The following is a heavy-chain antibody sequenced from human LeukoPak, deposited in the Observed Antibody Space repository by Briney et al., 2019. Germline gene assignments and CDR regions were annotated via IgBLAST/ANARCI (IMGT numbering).Heavy chain of an antibody. J-gene: IGHJ4*02. D-gene: IGHD6-19*01. Sequence: PGGSLRLSCAASGFTFSSYGMHWGRQAPGKGLEWVAVISYDGSNKYYADSVKGRFTISRDNSKNTLYLQMNSLRAEDTAVYYCAKDRIAVAGTSYFDYWGQGTLVTVSS. CDR1: GFTFSSYG. V-gene: IGHV3-30*18. CDR3: AKDRIAVAGTSYFDY. CDR2: ISYDGSNK.